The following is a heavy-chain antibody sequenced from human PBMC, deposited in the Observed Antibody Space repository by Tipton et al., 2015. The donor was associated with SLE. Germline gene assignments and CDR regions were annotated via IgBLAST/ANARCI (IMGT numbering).Heavy chain of an antibody. CDR3: ARDQGNGWYEMTGDY. CDR2: INTSGST. D-gene: IGHD6-19*01. CDR1: GGSISTYY. V-gene: IGHV4-4*07. J-gene: IGHJ4*02. Sequence: TLSLTCTVSGGSISTYYWCWIRRPAGTRLGVVGRINTSGSTSYNPSLKSRVTISVDTSKNQFSLRLTSVTAADPAMYYCARDQGNGWYEMTGDYWGQGRLVTVSS.